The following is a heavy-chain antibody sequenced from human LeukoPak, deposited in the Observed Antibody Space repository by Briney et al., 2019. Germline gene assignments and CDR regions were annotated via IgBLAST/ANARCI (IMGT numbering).Heavy chain of an antibody. V-gene: IGHV4-4*07. Sequence: PSETLSLTCTVPGGSIISYYWSSVRQSAGKGLEWIGRIYTSGSTPDYSPSLKSRVTMSIDTSKNQFSLQLSSVTGADTAGYYCATSPPVVPAAITAFDIWGQGTMVTVSS. D-gene: IGHD2-2*01. J-gene: IGHJ3*02. CDR2: IYTSGSTP. CDR3: ATSPPVVPAAITAFDI. CDR1: GGSIISYY.